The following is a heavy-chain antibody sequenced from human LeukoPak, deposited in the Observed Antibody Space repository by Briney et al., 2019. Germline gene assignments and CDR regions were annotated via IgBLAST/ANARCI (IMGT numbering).Heavy chain of an antibody. Sequence: PGGSLRLSCAASAFTFSSYSMNWVRQAPVKGLERVSYISSSSSTIYDADSVKGRFTISRDNAKNSLYLQMNSLRAEDTAVYYCARDRPNWNDDGPFDYWGQGTLVTVSS. CDR3: ARDRPNWNDDGPFDY. D-gene: IGHD1-1*01. V-gene: IGHV3-48*01. CDR2: ISSSSSTI. J-gene: IGHJ4*02. CDR1: AFTFSSYS.